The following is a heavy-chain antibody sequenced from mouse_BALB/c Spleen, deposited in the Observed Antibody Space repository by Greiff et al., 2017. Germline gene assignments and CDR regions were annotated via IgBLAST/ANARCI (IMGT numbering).Heavy chain of an antibody. V-gene: IGHV5-9-3*01. Sequence: DVQLVESGGGLVKPGGSLKLSCAASGFTFSSYAMSWVRQTPEKRLEWVATISSGGSYTYYPDSVKGRFTISRDNAKNTLYLQMSSLRSEDTAMYYCAREDDGYFDVWGAGTTVTVSS. CDR1: GFTFSSYA. CDR3: AREDDGYFDV. D-gene: IGHD2-12*01. J-gene: IGHJ1*01. CDR2: ISSGGSYT.